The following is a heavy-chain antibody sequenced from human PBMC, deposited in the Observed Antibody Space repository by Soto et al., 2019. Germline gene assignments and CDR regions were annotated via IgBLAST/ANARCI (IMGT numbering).Heavy chain of an antibody. V-gene: IGHV4-34*01. D-gene: IGHD6-19*01. Sequence: SETLSLTCAVYGGSFSGYYWSWIRQPPGKGLEWIGEINHSGSTNYNPSLKSRVTISVDTSKNQFSLKLSSVTAADTAVYYCASQLSVAGNLFDYWGQGTLVTVSS. J-gene: IGHJ4*02. CDR1: GGSFSGYY. CDR2: INHSGST. CDR3: ASQLSVAGNLFDY.